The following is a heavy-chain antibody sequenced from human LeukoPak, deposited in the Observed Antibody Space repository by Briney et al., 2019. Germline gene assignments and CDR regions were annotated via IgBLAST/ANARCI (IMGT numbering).Heavy chain of an antibody. Sequence: GGSLRLSCAASGFTFSSYAMSWVRQAPGKGLEWVTFIRFDGGNKYYADSVKGRFTISRDNSKNTLFLQMNSLRPEDTAVYYCAKGDSTVTTPIDCWGQGTLVTVSS. J-gene: IGHJ4*02. CDR2: IRFDGGNK. D-gene: IGHD4-17*01. CDR1: GFTFSSYA. CDR3: AKGDSTVTTPIDC. V-gene: IGHV3-30*02.